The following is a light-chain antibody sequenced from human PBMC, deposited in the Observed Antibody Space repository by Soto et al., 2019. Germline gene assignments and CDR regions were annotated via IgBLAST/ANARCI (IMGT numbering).Light chain of an antibody. V-gene: IGLV2-14*01. CDR2: DVS. CDR3: SSYTSSRTLV. CDR1: SSDVGGYNY. Sequence: QSALTQPASVSGSPGQSITISCTGTSSDVGGYNYVSWYQQHPGKAPKFMIYDVSYRPSGVSNRFSGSKSGNTASLTISGLQAEDEADYFCSSYTSSRTLVFGGGTKLTVL. J-gene: IGLJ2*01.